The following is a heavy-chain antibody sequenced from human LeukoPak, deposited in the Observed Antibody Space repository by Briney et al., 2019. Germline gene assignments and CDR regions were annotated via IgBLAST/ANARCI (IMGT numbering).Heavy chain of an antibody. D-gene: IGHD6-19*01. CDR3: ARPSGSGWYQWRENAFDI. CDR2: ISYDGSNK. CDR1: GFTFSSYA. Sequence: GGSLRLSCAASGFTFSSYAMHWVRQAPGKGLEWVAVISYDGSNKYYADSVKGRFTISRDNSKNTLYLQMNSLRAEDTAVYYCARPSGSGWYQWRENAFDIWGQGTMVTVSS. V-gene: IGHV3-30-3*01. J-gene: IGHJ3*02.